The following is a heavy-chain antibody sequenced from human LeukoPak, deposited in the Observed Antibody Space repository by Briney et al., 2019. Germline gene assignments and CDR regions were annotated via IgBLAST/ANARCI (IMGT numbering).Heavy chain of an antibody. CDR2: ISSDGNDK. CDR1: GVTFSSYG. CDR3: TTKVIRGNSGDDYDD. Sequence: GSLILSCAASGVTFSSYGMHWVRQAPGKGLEWVALISSDGNDKLYGDSVKGRFTISRDDSKSTLYLQMNSLRAEDTAVYYCTTKVIRGNSGDDYDDWGQGTLVTVSS. J-gene: IGHJ4*02. D-gene: IGHD5-12*01. V-gene: IGHV3-30*03.